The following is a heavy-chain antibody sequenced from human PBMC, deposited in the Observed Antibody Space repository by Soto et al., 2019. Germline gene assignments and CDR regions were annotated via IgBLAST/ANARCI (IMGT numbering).Heavy chain of an antibody. V-gene: IGHV4-59*01. D-gene: IGHD2-2*01. J-gene: IGHJ6*02. CDR3: ARGGYYARMDV. CDR2: IHYNGNT. CDR1: GYSISRDA. Sequence: SETLSLRCTGSGYSISRDAWSWIRQPPGKGLEWIGNIHYNGNTKYSPSLKSRVTMSVDTSKNHFSLKLISVTTADTAVYYCARGGYYARMDVWGQGTTVT.